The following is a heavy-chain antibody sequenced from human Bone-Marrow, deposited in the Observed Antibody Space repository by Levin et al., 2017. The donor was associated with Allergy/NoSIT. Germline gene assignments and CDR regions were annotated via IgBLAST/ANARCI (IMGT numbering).Heavy chain of an antibody. V-gene: IGHV3-23*01. CDR2: ISGSGGST. D-gene: IGHD6-19*01. CDR1: GFTFSSYA. J-gene: IGHJ4*02. CDR3: RWLGGYSSGWYLDY. Sequence: PGGSLRLSCAASGFTFSSYAMSWVRQAPGKGLEWVSAISGSGGSTYYADSVKGRFTISRDNSKNTLYLQMNSLRAEDTAVYYCRWLGGYSSGWYLDYWGQGTLVTVSS.